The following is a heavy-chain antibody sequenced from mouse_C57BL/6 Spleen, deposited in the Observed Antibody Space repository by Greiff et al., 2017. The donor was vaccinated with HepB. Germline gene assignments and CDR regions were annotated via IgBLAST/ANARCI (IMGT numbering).Heavy chain of an antibody. D-gene: IGHD3-2*02. J-gene: IGHJ2*01. CDR3: ARGTQGYYFDY. CDR1: GYTFTSYW. CDR2: IDPSDSYT. Sequence: VQLQQPGAELVMPGASVKLSCKASGYTFTSYWMHWVKQRPGQGLEWIGEIDPSDSYTNYNQKFKGKSTLTVDKSSSTAYMQLSSLTSEDSAVYYCARGTQGYYFDYWGQGTTLTVSS. V-gene: IGHV1-69*01.